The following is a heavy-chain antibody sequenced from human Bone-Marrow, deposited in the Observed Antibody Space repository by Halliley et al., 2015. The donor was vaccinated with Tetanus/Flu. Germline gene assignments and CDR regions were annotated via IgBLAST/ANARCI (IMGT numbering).Heavy chain of an antibody. V-gene: IGHV4-4*08. CDR3: ARDGGSVNGMDV. CDR2: VSSSGGT. J-gene: IGHJ6*02. D-gene: IGHD3-3*01. Sequence: EWIGFVSSSGGTKYNSSLKSRVTISIDTSKNSFSLNLSSVTAADTALYYCARDGGSVNGMDVWGQGIKVTVSS.